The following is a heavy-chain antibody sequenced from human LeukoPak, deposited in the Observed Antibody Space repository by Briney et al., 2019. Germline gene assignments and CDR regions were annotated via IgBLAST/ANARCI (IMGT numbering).Heavy chain of an antibody. J-gene: IGHJ4*02. CDR3: ARGYYDSSGYCDY. Sequence: GGSLRLSCAASGFTFSSYSMNWVRQAPGKGLEWVSSISSSSSYIYYADSVKGRFTISRDNAKNSLYLQMNSLRAEDTAVYCCARGYYDSSGYCDYWGQGTLVTVSS. CDR1: GFTFSSYS. D-gene: IGHD3-22*01. V-gene: IGHV3-21*01. CDR2: ISSSSSYI.